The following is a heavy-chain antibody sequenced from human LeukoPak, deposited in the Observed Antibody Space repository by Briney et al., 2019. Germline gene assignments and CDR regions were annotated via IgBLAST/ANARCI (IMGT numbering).Heavy chain of an antibody. CDR2: VYHSGST. Sequence: SGTLSLTCTVSGGSVSSGSYYWTWIRQPPGKGLEWIGLVYHSGSTKYNPSLKSRVTISVDTSKNQFSLKLSSVTAADTAVYYCARDQGGSYLPLGIDYWGQGTLVSVSS. CDR3: ARDQGGSYLPLGIDY. V-gene: IGHV4-61*01. D-gene: IGHD1-26*01. J-gene: IGHJ4*02. CDR1: GGSVSSGSYY.